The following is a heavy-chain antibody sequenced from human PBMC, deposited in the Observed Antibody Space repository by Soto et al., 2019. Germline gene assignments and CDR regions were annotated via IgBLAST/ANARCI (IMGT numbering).Heavy chain of an antibody. Sequence: PGGSLRLSCAASGFTFSIYVMHWVRQAPGKGLEWVAVISYDGSNKYYADSVKGRFTISRDNSKNTLYLQMNSLRAEDTAVYYCARDFMVTVDYWGQGTLVTVSS. CDR1: GFTFSIYV. J-gene: IGHJ4*02. D-gene: IGHD5-18*01. CDR2: ISYDGSNK. V-gene: IGHV3-30-3*01. CDR3: ARDFMVTVDY.